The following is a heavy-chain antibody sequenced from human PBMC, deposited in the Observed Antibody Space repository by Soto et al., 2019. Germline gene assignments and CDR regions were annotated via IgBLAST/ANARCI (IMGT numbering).Heavy chain of an antibody. J-gene: IGHJ3*02. V-gene: IGHV5-51*01. CDR2: IYPADSDT. D-gene: IGHD3-10*01. Sequence: GESLKISCKGSGDTFTSHWIAWVRQMPGKVLELMGLIYPADSDTRYSPSFEGQVTISVDKSISTAYLQWSSLKASDTAMYYCVRPQAKELGTIRGAFDIWGQGXKVTV. CDR3: VRPQAKELGTIRGAFDI. CDR1: GDTFTSHW.